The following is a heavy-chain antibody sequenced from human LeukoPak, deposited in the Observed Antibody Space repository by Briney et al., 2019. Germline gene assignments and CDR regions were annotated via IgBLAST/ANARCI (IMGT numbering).Heavy chain of an antibody. CDR2: INPSGGIT. CDR1: GYTFTNYY. V-gene: IGHV1-46*01. D-gene: IGHD1-26*01. CDR3: ARDQSGEWELLSGWWFDP. J-gene: IGHJ5*02. Sequence: ASVKVSCKASGYTFTNYYMHWVRQAPGQGLEWMGIINPSGGITNYAQKFQGRVTMTRDMSTSTVYMELSSLRSEDTAVYYCARDQSGEWELLSGWWFDPWGQGTLVTVSS.